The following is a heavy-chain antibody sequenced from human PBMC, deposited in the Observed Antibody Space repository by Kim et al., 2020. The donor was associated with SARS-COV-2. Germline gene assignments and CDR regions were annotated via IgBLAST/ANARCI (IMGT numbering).Heavy chain of an antibody. CDR1: GGSISSYY. Sequence: SETLSLTCTVSGGSISSYYWSWIRQPPGKGLEWIGYIYYSGSTNYNPSLKSRVTISVDTSKNQFSLKLSSVTAADTAVYYCARAEYTSSWRGGYYYGMDVWGQGPTVTVSS. CDR3: ARAEYTSSWRGGYYYGMDV. J-gene: IGHJ6*02. D-gene: IGHD6-6*01. CDR2: IYYSGST. V-gene: IGHV4-59*01.